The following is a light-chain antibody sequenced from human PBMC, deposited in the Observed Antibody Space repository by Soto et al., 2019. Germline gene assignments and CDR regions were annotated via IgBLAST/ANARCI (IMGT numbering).Light chain of an antibody. V-gene: IGKV3-11*01. CDR3: QQRSNWPWA. CDR1: QSVSSY. J-gene: IGKJ1*01. Sequence: EIVLTQSPATLSLSPGARATLSCRASQSVSSYLAWYQQKPGQAPRLLIYGASNRATGIPDRFSGSGSGTVFTLAISSQEREDFAVYHCQQRSNWPWAFGQGTKVEIK. CDR2: GAS.